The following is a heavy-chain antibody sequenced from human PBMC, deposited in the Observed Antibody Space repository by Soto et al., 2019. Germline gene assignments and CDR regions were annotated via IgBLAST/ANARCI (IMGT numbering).Heavy chain of an antibody. CDR2: INPNSGGT. CDR3: ARAQGVTIFGVVIPNYFDY. V-gene: IGHV1-2*04. J-gene: IGHJ4*02. CDR1: GYTFTGYY. Sequence: ASVKVSCKASGYTFTGYYMHWVRQAPGQGLEWMGWINPNSGGTNYAQKFQGWVTMTRDTFISTAYMELSRLRSDDTAVYYCARAQGVTIFGVVIPNYFDYWGQGTLVTVSS. D-gene: IGHD3-3*01.